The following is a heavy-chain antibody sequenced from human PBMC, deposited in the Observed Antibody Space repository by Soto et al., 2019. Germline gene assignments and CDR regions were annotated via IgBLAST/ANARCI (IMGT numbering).Heavy chain of an antibody. J-gene: IGHJ4*02. CDR2: IIGSGAST. CDR1: GFTFSNYA. D-gene: IGHD3-10*01. Sequence: EVQVLESGGGLVQPGGSLRLSCTASGFTFSNYAMTWVRQAPGKGLEWVSSIIGSGASTNYADSVKGRFTISRDNSKNILYMQMSSLRAEETAVYYCARNAVGVPTCFDCWGQGTLVTVSS. CDR3: ARNAVGVPTCFDC. V-gene: IGHV3-23*01.